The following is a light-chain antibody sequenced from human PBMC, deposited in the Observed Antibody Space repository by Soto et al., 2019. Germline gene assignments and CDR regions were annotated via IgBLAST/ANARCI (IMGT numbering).Light chain of an antibody. CDR1: NIQSRT. J-gene: IGLJ2*01. CDR2: DDS. Sequence: SYELTQPPSVSVAPGQTASITCGGDNIQSRTVHWYQQKPGQAPVLVVYDDSDRPSGIPERFSGSNAGSTATLTITRVEAGDEADYYCQVCDGDSDHVVFGGGTKVTVL. CDR3: QVCDGDSDHVV. V-gene: IGLV3-21*02.